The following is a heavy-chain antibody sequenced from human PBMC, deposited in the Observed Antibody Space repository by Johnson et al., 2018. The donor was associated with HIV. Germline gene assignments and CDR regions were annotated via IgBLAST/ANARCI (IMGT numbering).Heavy chain of an antibody. V-gene: IGHV3-66*02. CDR1: GFTVSSNY. D-gene: IGHD4-17*01. Sequence: VLLLESGGGLVQPGGSLRLSCAASGFTVSSNYMSWVRQAPGKGLEWVSVIYSGGSTYYADSVKGRFTISRDNSKNKLYLQMNSMRAEDTAVYYCARDYGDYAHDAFDIWGQGTMVTVSS. CDR3: ARDYGDYAHDAFDI. CDR2: IYSGGST. J-gene: IGHJ3*02.